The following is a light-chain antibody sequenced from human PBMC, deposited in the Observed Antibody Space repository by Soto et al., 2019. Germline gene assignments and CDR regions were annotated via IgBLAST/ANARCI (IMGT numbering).Light chain of an antibody. Sequence: QSVLTQPPSVSGAPGQRVTISCTGSSSNIGAGYDVHWYQQLPGTAPKLLIYGNSNRPSGVPDRFSGSKSGTSASLAITGLQAEDEADYYGQSYDSSLGGWVFGGGPKLTAL. CDR1: SSNIGAGYD. CDR2: GNS. CDR3: QSYDSSLGGWV. J-gene: IGLJ3*02. V-gene: IGLV1-40*01.